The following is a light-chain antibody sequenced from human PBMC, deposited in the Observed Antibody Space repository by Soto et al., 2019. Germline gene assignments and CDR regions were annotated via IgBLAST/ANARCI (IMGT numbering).Light chain of an antibody. CDR3: QQYASSPYT. J-gene: IGKJ2*01. CDR2: DAS. Sequence: EIVLTQSPGTLSLSPGERATLSCRASQSISTNYLAWYQQKPGQAPRLLIYDASSRATGIPGRFSGSGSGTDFTLTISRLEPEDFAVYYCQQYASSPYTFGQGTKLEIK. V-gene: IGKV3-20*01. CDR1: QSISTNY.